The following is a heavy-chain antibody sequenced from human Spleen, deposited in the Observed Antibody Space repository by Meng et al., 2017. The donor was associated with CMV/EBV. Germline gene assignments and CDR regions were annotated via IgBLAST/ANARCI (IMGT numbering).Heavy chain of an antibody. CDR3: ARGGGSRAY. J-gene: IGHJ4*02. CDR1: GYTFPTYD. CDR2: VNPNNGDT. Sequence: ASVKVSCKASGYTFPTYDIYWVRQAPGQGPEWMGWVNPNNGDTAYTQKFQGRVSMTRDTSITTAYMELSSLRSEDTAVYYCARGGGSRAYWGQGTLVTVSS. V-gene: IGHV1-8*01. D-gene: IGHD3-16*01.